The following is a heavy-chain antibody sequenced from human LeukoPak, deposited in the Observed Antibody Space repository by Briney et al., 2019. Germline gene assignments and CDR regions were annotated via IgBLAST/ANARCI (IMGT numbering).Heavy chain of an antibody. J-gene: IGHJ4*02. Sequence: GGSLRLSCAASGLTVSNAWMNWVRQAPGKGLEWVGRITSKTEGGTTDYAAPVKGRFTISRDDSKNTLYLQMNSLKTEDTAVYYCTRRYYDSSGHFFDYWGQGTLVTVSS. V-gene: IGHV3-15*07. D-gene: IGHD3-22*01. CDR1: GLTVSNAW. CDR2: ITSKTEGGTT. CDR3: TRRYYDSSGHFFDY.